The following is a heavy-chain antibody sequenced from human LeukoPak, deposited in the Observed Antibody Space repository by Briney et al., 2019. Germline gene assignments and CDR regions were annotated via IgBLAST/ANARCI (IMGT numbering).Heavy chain of an antibody. V-gene: IGHV1-2*02. Sequence: GASVKVYCRSSGYTFTGYHVHWVRQAPGQGLQWMGYLNPKTGDTKYAQNLQGRVTMTRDTSISTAYMELSGLRSDDTAVYYCAREGLYSSSSDFDYWGQGTLVTVSS. CDR2: LNPKTGDT. J-gene: IGHJ4*02. CDR1: GYTFTGYH. CDR3: AREGLYSSSSDFDY. D-gene: IGHD6-13*01.